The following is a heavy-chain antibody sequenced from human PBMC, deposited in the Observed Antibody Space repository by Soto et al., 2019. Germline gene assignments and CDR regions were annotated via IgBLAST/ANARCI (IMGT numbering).Heavy chain of an antibody. V-gene: IGHV4-61*01. D-gene: IGHD2-2*01. Sequence: QVQLQESGPGLVKPSETLSLTCTVSGGSVSSGSYYWSWIRQPPGKGLEWVGYIYYSGSTNYNPSLKSRGTISVDTSKNHYALNLSAVTAAAAAVYYCASSGYCSSTSSDIGPYYYYGMDVWGHGTTVTVSS. CDR2: IYYSGST. CDR3: ASSGYCSSTSSDIGPYYYYGMDV. CDR1: GGSVSSGSYY. J-gene: IGHJ6*02.